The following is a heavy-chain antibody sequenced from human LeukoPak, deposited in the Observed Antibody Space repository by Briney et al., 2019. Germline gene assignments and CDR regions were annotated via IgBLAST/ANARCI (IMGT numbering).Heavy chain of an antibody. Sequence: GGSLRLSCAASGFTFSSYEMNWVRQAPGKGLEWVSAISGSSGRTYYADSVKGRFTISRDNAKNSLYLQMNSLRAEDTAVYYCASQVSGSFWLEEPRRDDAFDIWGQGTMVTVSS. V-gene: IGHV3-21*01. CDR2: ISGSSGRT. D-gene: IGHD1-26*01. J-gene: IGHJ3*02. CDR1: GFTFSSYE. CDR3: ASQVSGSFWLEEPRRDDAFDI.